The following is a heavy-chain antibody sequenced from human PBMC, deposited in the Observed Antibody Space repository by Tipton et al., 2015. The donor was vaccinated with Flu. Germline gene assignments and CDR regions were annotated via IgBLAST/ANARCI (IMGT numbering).Heavy chain of an antibody. CDR2: IYYSGST. J-gene: IGHJ3*02. V-gene: IGHV4-31*03. Sequence: TLSLTCTVSGGSISSGGYYWSWIRQHPGKGLEWIGYIYYSGSTYYNPSLKSRVTISVDTSKNQFSLKLSSVTAADTAVYYCATYQGAYSSSSVLEINDVFDIWGQGTMVTVSS. CDR1: GGSISSGGYY. D-gene: IGHD6-6*01. CDR3: ATYQGAYSSSSVLEINDVFDI.